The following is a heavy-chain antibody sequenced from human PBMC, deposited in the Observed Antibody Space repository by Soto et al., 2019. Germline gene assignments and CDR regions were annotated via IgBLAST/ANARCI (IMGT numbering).Heavy chain of an antibody. CDR2: IYYSGST. J-gene: IGHJ4*02. D-gene: IGHD5-18*01. Sequence: PSETLSLTCTVSGGSISSGGYYWSWIRQHPGKGLEWIGYIYYSGSTYYNPSLKSRVTISVDTSKNQFSLKLSSVTAADTAVYYCARGVDTAMVLFDYWGQGTLVTVS. CDR1: GGSISSGGYY. CDR3: ARGVDTAMVLFDY. V-gene: IGHV4-31*03.